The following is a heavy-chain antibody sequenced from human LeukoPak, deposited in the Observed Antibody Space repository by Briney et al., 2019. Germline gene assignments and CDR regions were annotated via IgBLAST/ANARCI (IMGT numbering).Heavy chain of an antibody. D-gene: IGHD2-15*01. CDR3: AKGSGGSRPYYFDY. CDR1: GFTFSSYA. Sequence: GGSLRLSCETSGFTFSSYAMHWVRQAPGKGLEWVAVISYDGSNKYYADSVKGRFTISRDNSKNTLYLQMNSLRAEDTAIYYCAKGSGGSRPYYFDYWGQGTLVTVSS. CDR2: ISYDGSNK. V-gene: IGHV3-30-3*01. J-gene: IGHJ4*02.